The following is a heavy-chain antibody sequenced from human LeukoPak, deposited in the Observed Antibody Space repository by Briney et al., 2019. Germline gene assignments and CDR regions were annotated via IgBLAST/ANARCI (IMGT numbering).Heavy chain of an antibody. Sequence: GGSLRLSCAASGFTVSSNYMSRVRQAPGKGLEWVSVIYSGGSTYYADSVKGRFTISRDNSKNTLYLQMNSLRAEDTAVYYCARFVVDGGSSWDDYWGQGTLVTVSS. V-gene: IGHV3-53*05. CDR2: IYSGGST. J-gene: IGHJ4*02. CDR1: GFTVSSNY. CDR3: ARFVVDGGSSWDDY. D-gene: IGHD6-13*01.